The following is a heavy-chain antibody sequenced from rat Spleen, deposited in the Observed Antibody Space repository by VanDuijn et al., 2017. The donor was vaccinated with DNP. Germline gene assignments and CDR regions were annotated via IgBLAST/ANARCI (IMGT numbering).Heavy chain of an antibody. CDR1: GFTFSDYY. CDR2: ISTSGEYT. CDR3: ATGVYGGYEDWFAY. Sequence: EVQLVESGGDLVQPGRSLKLSCAASGFTFSDYYMAWVRQAPKEGLEWVASISTSGEYTHYRDSVKGRFTISRDNAKDTQYLQMDSLRSEDTATYYCATGVYGGYEDWFAYWGQGTLVTVSS. D-gene: IGHD1-11*01. V-gene: IGHV5S13*01. J-gene: IGHJ3*01.